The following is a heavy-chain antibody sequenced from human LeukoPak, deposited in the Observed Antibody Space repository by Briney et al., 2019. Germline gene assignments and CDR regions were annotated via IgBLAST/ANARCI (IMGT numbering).Heavy chain of an antibody. CDR1: GFTFSGYS. V-gene: IGHV3-23*01. D-gene: IGHD5-18*01. CDR3: AKDTASYGFNDAFDI. CDR2: ISGSGGST. J-gene: IGHJ3*02. Sequence: PGGSLRLSCAASGFTFSGYSMHWVRQAPGKGLEWVSAISGSGGSTYYADSVKGRFTISRDNSKNTLYLQMNSLRAEDTAVYYCAKDTASYGFNDAFDIWGQGTMVTVSS.